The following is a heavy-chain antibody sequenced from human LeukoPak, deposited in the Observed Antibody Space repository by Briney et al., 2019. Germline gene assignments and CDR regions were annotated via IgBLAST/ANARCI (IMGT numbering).Heavy chain of an antibody. Sequence: GGSLRLSCAASGFSFSSYSMNWVRQAPGKGLVWVSRINNDGGGTIYADSVRGRFTISRDNAKNMLYLQMNRLGVEDTALYYCARGGYNHAFDLWGQGTVVTVSS. CDR1: GFSFSSYS. V-gene: IGHV3-74*01. J-gene: IGHJ3*01. CDR3: ARGGYNHAFDL. D-gene: IGHD5-24*01. CDR2: INNDGGGT.